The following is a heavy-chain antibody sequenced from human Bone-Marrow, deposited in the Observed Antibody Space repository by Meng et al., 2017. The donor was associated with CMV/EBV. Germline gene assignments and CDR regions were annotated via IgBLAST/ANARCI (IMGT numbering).Heavy chain of an antibody. CDR3: ARGAAGGETHFDF. Sequence: ASVKVSCKASGYTFTSYAMNWVRQAPGQGLEWMGWINPNGGATKYAEKFQGRVTVTRDMSMSTAYMDLSSLRSDDTAVYYCARGAAGGETHFDFWGQGTLVTVSS. CDR2: INPNGGAT. J-gene: IGHJ4*02. D-gene: IGHD3-16*01. V-gene: IGHV1-2*02. CDR1: GYTFTSYA.